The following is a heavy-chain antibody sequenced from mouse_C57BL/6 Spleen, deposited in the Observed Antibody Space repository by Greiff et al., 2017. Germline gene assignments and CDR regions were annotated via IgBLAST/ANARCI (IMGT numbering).Heavy chain of an antibody. D-gene: IGHD1-1*01. CDR1: GYTFTSYG. CDR3: ARRGSLYYFDY. V-gene: IGHV1-81*01. J-gene: IGHJ2*01. Sequence: VQLVESGAELARPGASVKLSCKASGYTFTSYGISWVKQRTGQGLEWIGEIYPRSGNTYYNEKFKGKATLTADKSSSTAYMELRSLTSEDSAVYFCARRGSLYYFDYWGQGTTLTVSS. CDR2: IYPRSGNT.